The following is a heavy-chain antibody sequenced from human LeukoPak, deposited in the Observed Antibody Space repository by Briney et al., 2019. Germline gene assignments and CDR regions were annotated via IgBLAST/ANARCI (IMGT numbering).Heavy chain of an antibody. V-gene: IGHV3-48*03. D-gene: IGHD3-10*01. Sequence: GGSLRLSCAASVFSFSSYAMSWVRQAPGKGLEWVSYISSSGITKYYADSVKGRFTISRDNAKTSLYLQMNSLRAEDTAVYYCARKRGNDYWGQGTLVTVSS. CDR3: ARKRGNDY. CDR2: ISSSGITK. CDR1: VFSFSSYA. J-gene: IGHJ4*02.